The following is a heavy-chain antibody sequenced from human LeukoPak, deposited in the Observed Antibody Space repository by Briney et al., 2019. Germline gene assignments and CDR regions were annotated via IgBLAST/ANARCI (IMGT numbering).Heavy chain of an antibody. CDR1: GYSISSGYY. V-gene: IGHV4-61*01. Sequence: PSETLSLTCTVSGYSISSGYYWGWIRQPPGKGLEWIGYIYYSGSTNYNPSLKSRVTISVDTSKNQFSLKLSSVTAADTAVYYCARERDGYKKARYNWFDPWGQGTLVTVSS. CDR2: IYYSGST. CDR3: ARERDGYKKARYNWFDP. D-gene: IGHD5-24*01. J-gene: IGHJ5*02.